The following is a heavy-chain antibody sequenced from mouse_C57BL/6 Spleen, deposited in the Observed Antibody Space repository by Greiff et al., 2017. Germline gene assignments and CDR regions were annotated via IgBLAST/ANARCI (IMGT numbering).Heavy chain of an antibody. CDR3: ARRAANWDEFDY. CDR1: GFSLSTSGMG. CDR2: IYWDDDK. J-gene: IGHJ2*01. V-gene: IGHV8-12*01. D-gene: IGHD4-1*01. Sequence: QVTLKVCGPGILQSSQTLSLTCSFSGFSLSTSGMGVSWIRQPSGKGLEWLAHIYWDDDKRYNPSLKSRLTIYKDTSRNQVFLKITSVDTADTATYYCARRAANWDEFDYWGQGTTLTVSS.